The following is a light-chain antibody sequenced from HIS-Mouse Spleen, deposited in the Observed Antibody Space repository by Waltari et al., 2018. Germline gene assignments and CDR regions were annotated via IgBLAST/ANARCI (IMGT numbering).Light chain of an antibody. CDR3: YSTDSSGNHRV. CDR1: ALPKKY. J-gene: IGLJ2*01. CDR2: EDS. V-gene: IGLV3-10*01. Sequence: SYELTQPPSVSVSPGQTARITCSGDALPKKYAYWYQQKSGQAPVLVIYEDSKRPPGIPERFSGSSSGTMATLTIGGAQGEDEADYYCYSTDSSGNHRVFGGGTKLTVL.